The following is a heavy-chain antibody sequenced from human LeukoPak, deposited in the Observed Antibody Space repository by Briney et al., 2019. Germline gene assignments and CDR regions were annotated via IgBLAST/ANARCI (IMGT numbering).Heavy chain of an antibody. V-gene: IGHV4-34*01. CDR3: ARGLQYDY. Sequence: SETLSLTCAAYGGSFSGYYWSWIRQPPGKGLEWIGEINHSGSTNYNPSLKSRVTISVDTSKNQFSLKLSSVTAADTAVYYCARGLQYDYWGQGTLVTVSS. D-gene: IGHD4-4*01. J-gene: IGHJ4*02. CDR1: GGSFSGYY. CDR2: INHSGST.